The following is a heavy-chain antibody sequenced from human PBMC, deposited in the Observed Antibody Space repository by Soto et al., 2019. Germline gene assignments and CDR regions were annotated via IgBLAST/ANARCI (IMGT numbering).Heavy chain of an antibody. CDR1: GYTFSGHR. CDR3: ALTYLDPIVVVPENAFDI. Sequence: GESLKISCETSGYTFSGHRIGWVRQMPGKGLEWMGIIYPGDSDTKYSPSFEGQVTISADKSISTAYLQWSSLKASDTAMYYCALTYLDPIVVVPENAFDIWGQGTMVTVSS. D-gene: IGHD2-21*02. V-gene: IGHV5-51*01. CDR2: IYPGDSDT. J-gene: IGHJ3*02.